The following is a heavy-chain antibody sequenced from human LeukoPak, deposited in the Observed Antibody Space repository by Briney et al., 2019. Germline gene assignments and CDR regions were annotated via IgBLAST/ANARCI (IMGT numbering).Heavy chain of an antibody. CDR3: ARTGDGYNPGDGWFDP. Sequence: PSETLSLTCAVSGYSISSGSYWGWIRPPPGKGLECIGSNYHNGITSYNPSLKSRVTISVDTSKNQFSQKLSSVTAADTAVYYCARTGDGYNPGDGWFDPWGQGTLVSVSP. J-gene: IGHJ5*02. D-gene: IGHD5-24*01. V-gene: IGHV4-38-2*01. CDR2: NYHNGIT. CDR1: GYSISSGSY.